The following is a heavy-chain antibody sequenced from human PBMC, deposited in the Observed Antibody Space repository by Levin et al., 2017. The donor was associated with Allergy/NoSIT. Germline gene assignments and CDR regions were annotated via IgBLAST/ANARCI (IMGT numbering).Heavy chain of an antibody. D-gene: IGHD2-15*01. J-gene: IGHJ3*01. V-gene: IGHV3-30*18. CDR1: GFQFSLYG. CDR3: AKRGYCSGNTCQSHDAIDG. CDR2: IVFDGNDQ. Sequence: GGSLRLSCAASGFQFSLYGMNWVRQAPGKGLEWVALIVFDGNDQYYADSVKGRFTISRDNSKNTLYLQMSSLRENDTALYYCAKRGYCSGNTCQSHDAIDGWGQGTLVIVSS.